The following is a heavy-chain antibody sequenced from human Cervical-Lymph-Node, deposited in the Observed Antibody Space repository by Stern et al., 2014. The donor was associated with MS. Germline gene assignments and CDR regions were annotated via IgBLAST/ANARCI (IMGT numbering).Heavy chain of an antibody. V-gene: IGHV3-30*03. CDR2: ISYGGSDT. CDR3: ATIAAAGDFDH. D-gene: IGHD6-25*01. Sequence: DQLVESGGGVVQPGRSLRLSCAASGFSFRDYGMNWVRQAPGKGLEGVALISYGGSDTYYADSVRGRLTISRDNSKNTLYLQINSLRAEDTAVYYCATIAAAGDFDHWGQGTLVTVSS. J-gene: IGHJ4*02. CDR1: GFSFRDYG.